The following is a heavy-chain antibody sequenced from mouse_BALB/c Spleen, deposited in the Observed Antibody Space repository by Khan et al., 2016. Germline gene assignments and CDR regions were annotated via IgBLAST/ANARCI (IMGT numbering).Heavy chain of an antibody. V-gene: IGHV14-3*02. CDR1: GFNIKDTY. Sequence: VQLQQSGAELVKPGASVKLSCTASGFNIKDTYMHWMIQRPEQGLEWIGRIDPANDNTKYDPKFQGKATITADTSSNTAYSQLSSLTSEDTAVYYCARSYYDAWFVYWGQGTLVTVSA. J-gene: IGHJ3*01. D-gene: IGHD2-4*01. CDR3: ARSYYDAWFVY. CDR2: IDPANDNT.